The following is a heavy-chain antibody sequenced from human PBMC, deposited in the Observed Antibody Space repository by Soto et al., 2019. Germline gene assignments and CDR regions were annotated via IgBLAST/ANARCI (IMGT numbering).Heavy chain of an antibody. J-gene: IGHJ4*02. Sequence: KAXETLVLTCAVYGLSLSGYYWSWIRQPPGKGLEWIGEINHSGSTNCNPSLKSRVTISVDTSKNQFSLKLSSVTAADTAVYYCAQCSSSWYEVYWGQGTLVTVSS. V-gene: IGHV4-34*01. CDR3: AQCSSSWYEVY. D-gene: IGHD6-13*01. CDR2: INHSGST. CDR1: GLSLSGYY.